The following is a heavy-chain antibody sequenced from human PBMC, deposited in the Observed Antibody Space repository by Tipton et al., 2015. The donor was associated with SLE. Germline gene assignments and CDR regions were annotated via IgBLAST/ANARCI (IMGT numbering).Heavy chain of an antibody. CDR3: ARDPRDSHAFDI. J-gene: IGHJ3*02. V-gene: IGHV4-38-2*02. Sequence: TLSLTCTVSGYSISSGYYWGWIRQPPGKGLEWIGSIYHSGSTYYNPSLKSRVTISVDTSKNQFSLKLSSVTAADTAVYYCARDPRDSHAFDIWGQGTMVTVSS. CDR2: IYHSGST. CDR1: GYSISSGYY. D-gene: IGHD3-22*01.